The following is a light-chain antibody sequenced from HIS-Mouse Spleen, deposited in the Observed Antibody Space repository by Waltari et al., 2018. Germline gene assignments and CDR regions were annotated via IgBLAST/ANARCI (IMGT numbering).Light chain of an antibody. J-gene: IGLJ1*01. Sequence: QSALTQPPSVSGSPGQSVTIPCTGTSSDVGCYNRVSWYQQPPGTAPKLMIYEVSNRPSGVPDRFSGSKSGNTASLTISGLQAEDEADYYCSSYTSSSTVFGTGTKVTVL. CDR1: SSDVGCYNR. V-gene: IGLV2-18*02. CDR2: EVS. CDR3: SSYTSSSTV.